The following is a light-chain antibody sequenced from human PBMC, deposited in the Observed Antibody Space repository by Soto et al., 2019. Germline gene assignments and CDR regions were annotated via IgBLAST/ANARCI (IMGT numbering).Light chain of an antibody. CDR3: TSYAGTYSFFYV. CDR1: SSDVGAYNY. V-gene: IGLV2-8*01. Sequence: QSVLTQPPSAPGSPGQSVTISCTGTSSDVGAYNYVSWYQQLPGKAPKLIIYEVSKRPSGVPDRFSGSKSGNTASLTVSGLQAEDEAGYYCTSYAGTYSFFYVFGTGTKVTVL. J-gene: IGLJ1*01. CDR2: EVS.